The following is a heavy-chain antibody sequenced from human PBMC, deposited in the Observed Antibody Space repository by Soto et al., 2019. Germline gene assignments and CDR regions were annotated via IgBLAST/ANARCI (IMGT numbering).Heavy chain of an antibody. Sequence: SQTLSLTCVISGDSVSSNSAAWNWIRQSPSRGLEWLGRTYYRSKWYNDYAVSVKSRITINPDTSKNQFSLQPNSVTPEDTAVYYCARGDQDFYDSGPYGMDVWGQGTTVTVSS. D-gene: IGHD3-22*01. CDR3: ARGDQDFYDSGPYGMDV. CDR1: GDSVSSNSAA. J-gene: IGHJ6*02. CDR2: TYYRSKWYN. V-gene: IGHV6-1*01.